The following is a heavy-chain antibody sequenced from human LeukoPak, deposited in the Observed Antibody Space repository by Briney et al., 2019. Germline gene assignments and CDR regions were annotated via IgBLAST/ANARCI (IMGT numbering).Heavy chain of an antibody. V-gene: IGHV3-23*01. CDR3: ARDLAGDLEY. Sequence: GGSLRLSCAASGFTFSSSAMSWVRQVPGKGLEWVSGISASGGSTYYADSVRGRFTISRDNSKNTLYLQMNSLRAEDTAVYYCARDLAGDLEYWGQGTLVTVSS. CDR2: ISASGGST. J-gene: IGHJ4*02. D-gene: IGHD4-17*01. CDR1: GFTFSSSA.